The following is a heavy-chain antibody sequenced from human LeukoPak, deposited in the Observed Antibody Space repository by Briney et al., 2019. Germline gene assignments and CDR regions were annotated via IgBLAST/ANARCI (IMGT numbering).Heavy chain of an antibody. CDR1: GFTFTSYD. J-gene: IGHJ4*02. V-gene: IGHV3-23*01. Sequence: GGSLRLSCAASGFTFTSYDMFWVRQAPGKGLEWVSSVSGTGITTYYAVSVKGRFTVSRDNSKDTVYLQMNSLRGDATAVYYCAKELKGFDYWGQGSLVTVSS. CDR3: AKELKGFDY. CDR2: VSGTGITT.